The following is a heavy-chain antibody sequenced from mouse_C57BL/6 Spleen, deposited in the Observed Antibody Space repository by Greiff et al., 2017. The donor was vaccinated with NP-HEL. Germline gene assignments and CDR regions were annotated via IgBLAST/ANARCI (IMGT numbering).Heavy chain of an antibody. CDR3: ARQGYDYEFAY. Sequence: EVKLVESGGGLVQPGGSLKLSCAASGFTFSDYGMAWVRQAPRKGPEWVAFISNLAYSIYYADTVTGRFTISRENAKNTLYLEMSSLRSEDTAMYYCARQGYDYEFAYWGQGTLVTVSA. CDR1: GFTFSDYG. J-gene: IGHJ3*01. CDR2: ISNLAYSI. V-gene: IGHV5-15*01. D-gene: IGHD2-4*01.